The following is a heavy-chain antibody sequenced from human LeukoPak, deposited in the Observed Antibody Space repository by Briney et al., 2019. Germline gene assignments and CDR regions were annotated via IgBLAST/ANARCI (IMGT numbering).Heavy chain of an antibody. CDR1: GFSFSSYA. D-gene: IGHD6-13*01. J-gene: IGHJ6*02. CDR2: ISGSGGTT. CDR3: AKVGSSMSFYYYYGMDV. V-gene: IGHV3-23*01. Sequence: GGSLRLSCAASGFSFSSYAMSWVRQAPGKGLEWVSAISGSGGTTNYADSVKGRFTISRDNSKDTLYLQMDSLRAEDTAVYYCAKVGSSMSFYYYYGMDVWGQGTTVTVSS.